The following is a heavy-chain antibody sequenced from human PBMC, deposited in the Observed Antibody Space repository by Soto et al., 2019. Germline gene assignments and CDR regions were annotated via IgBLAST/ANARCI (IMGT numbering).Heavy chain of an antibody. CDR2: IYYSGST. D-gene: IGHD3-22*01. J-gene: IGHJ4*02. Sequence: QVQLQESGPGLVKPSETLSLTCTVSGGSVRSGNYYWSWIRQPPGKGLEWIGYIYYSGSTNHNPSLKSRVTISADTSKNQFSLKLRSVTAADTAVYYCARVSYYDSSATTTRYNDYWGQGTLVTVSS. V-gene: IGHV4-61*01. CDR3: ARVSYYDSSATTTRYNDY. CDR1: GGSVRSGNYY.